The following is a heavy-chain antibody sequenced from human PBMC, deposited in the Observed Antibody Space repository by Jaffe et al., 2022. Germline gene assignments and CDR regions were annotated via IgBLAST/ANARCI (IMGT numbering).Heavy chain of an antibody. J-gene: IGHJ4*02. CDR1: GVSIRSDGYY. V-gene: IGHV4-61*02. CDR3: ARVVAYAGFDF. D-gene: IGHD4-17*01. CDR2: IYTTGST. Sequence: QVQLQESGPGLVKPSQTLSLTCTVSGVSIRSDGYYWSWVRQPAGKGLEWIGRIYTTGSTSYNPSLNSRVTISVDTSKNQFSLNLRSVTAADTAVYYCARVVAYAGFDFWGQGTLVTVSS.